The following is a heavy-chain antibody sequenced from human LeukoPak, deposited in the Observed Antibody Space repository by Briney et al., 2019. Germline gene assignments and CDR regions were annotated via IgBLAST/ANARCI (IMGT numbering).Heavy chain of an antibody. CDR1: GGSFSGYY. V-gene: IGHV4-34*01. D-gene: IGHD2-15*01. CDR2: INHSGST. Sequence: PSETLSLTCAVYGGSFSGYYWSWIRQPPGKGLEWIGEINHSGSTNYNPSLKSRLTMSVDTSKNQFSLKLRSVSATDTAVYYCAREATAAGYPYYVDYWGQGALVTVSS. J-gene: IGHJ4*02. CDR3: AREATAAGYPYYVDY.